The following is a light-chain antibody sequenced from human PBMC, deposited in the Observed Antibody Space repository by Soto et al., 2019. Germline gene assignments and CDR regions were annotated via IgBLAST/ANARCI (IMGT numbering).Light chain of an antibody. Sequence: VMTQNPLSLSVAPGQPSSISCESRESLLHSDGKTYLYWYLQKAGKPPHLLIYQLSNRLSGVPEKFSGNRSGTDGTLEICRVEAEEGGLDYGMQRIQVPITCGHGTRLEIK. V-gene: IGKV2D-29*01. CDR1: ESLLHSDGKTY. CDR3: MQRIQVPIT. CDR2: QLS. J-gene: IGKJ5*01.